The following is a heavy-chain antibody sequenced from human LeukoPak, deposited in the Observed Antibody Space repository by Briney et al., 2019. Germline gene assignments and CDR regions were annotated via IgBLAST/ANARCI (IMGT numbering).Heavy chain of an antibody. CDR1: GVTFSSNA. CDR2: ISGSGGTT. CDR3: AREDPVGFDY. D-gene: IGHD4-23*01. V-gene: IGHV3-23*01. J-gene: IGHJ4*02. Sequence: PGGSLRLSCAASGVTFSSNAMSWVRQAPGKGLEWVSAISGSGGTTYYADSVKGRFTISRDNLKNTLYLQMNSLRAEDTAVYYCAREDPVGFDYWGQGTLVTVSS.